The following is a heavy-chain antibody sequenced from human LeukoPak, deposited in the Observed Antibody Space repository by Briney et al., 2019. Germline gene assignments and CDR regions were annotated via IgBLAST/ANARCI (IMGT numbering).Heavy chain of an antibody. CDR3: ARDRLWEVGATPYFAY. V-gene: IGHV3-11*05. CDR1: GFTFSDYY. J-gene: IGHJ4*02. D-gene: IGHD1-26*01. CDR2: ISSSRSDI. Sequence: GGSLRLSCAASGFTFSDYYMSWIRQAPGKGLEWVSYISSSRSDIKYADSVKGRFTISRDNARNSLYLQMNSLRAEDTAVYYCARDRLWEVGATPYFAYWGQGTLVTVSS.